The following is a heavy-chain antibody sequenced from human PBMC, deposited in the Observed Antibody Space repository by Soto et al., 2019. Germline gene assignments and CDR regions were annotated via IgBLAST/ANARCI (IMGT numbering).Heavy chain of an antibody. CDR3: TGLMDTVFDRFDY. J-gene: IGHJ4*02. CDR2: ISSSTPNYAT. D-gene: IGHD5-18*01. CDR1: GFTLSGSV. V-gene: IGHV3-73*02. Sequence: EVQLVESGGGVVQPGGSMKLTCAASGFTLSGSVIHWVRQAPGKGLEWVGRISSSTPNYATAYGTSVQGRFTVSRDDSLNSSYLQKNRLKTEDTVVYCCTGLMDTVFDRFDYWGRGILVTVSS.